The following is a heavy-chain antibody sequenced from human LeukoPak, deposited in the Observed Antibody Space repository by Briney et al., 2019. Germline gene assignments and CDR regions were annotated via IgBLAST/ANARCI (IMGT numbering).Heavy chain of an antibody. D-gene: IGHD1-7*01. Sequence: PSETLSLTCTVSGGSISSSSYYWGWIRQPPGKGLEWIGSIYYSGSTYYNPSLKSRVTISVDTSKNQFSLKLSSVTAADTAVYYCARDRDNWNYSRPNWFDPWGQGTLVTVSS. CDR2: IYYSGST. V-gene: IGHV4-39*07. CDR3: ARDRDNWNYSRPNWFDP. CDR1: GGSISSSSYY. J-gene: IGHJ5*02.